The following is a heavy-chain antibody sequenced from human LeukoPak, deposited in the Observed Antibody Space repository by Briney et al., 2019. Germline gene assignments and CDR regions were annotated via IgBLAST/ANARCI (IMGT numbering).Heavy chain of an antibody. J-gene: IGHJ1*01. CDR1: GFTFSSYA. CDR3: ARGVDTAMVTLGYFQH. Sequence: GGSLRLSCAASGFTFSSYAMHWVRQAPGKGLEWVAVISYDGSNKYYADSVKGRFTISRDNSKNTLYQQMNSLRAEDTAVYYCARGVDTAMVTLGYFQHWGQGTLVTVSS. V-gene: IGHV3-30-3*01. D-gene: IGHD5-18*01. CDR2: ISYDGSNK.